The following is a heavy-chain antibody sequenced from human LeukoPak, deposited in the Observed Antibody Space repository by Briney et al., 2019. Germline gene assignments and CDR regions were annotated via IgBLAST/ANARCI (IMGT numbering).Heavy chain of an antibody. D-gene: IGHD6-13*01. CDR3: ARRNPGSSWYYFDY. CDR1: GYSFTSYG. Sequence: ASVKVSCKATGYSFTSYGISWVRQAPGQGPEWMGWISATNGNTNYAQKFRGRVTMTRDTSISTAYMELSRLRSDDTAVCYCARRNPGSSWYYFDYWGQGTLVTVSS. J-gene: IGHJ4*02. V-gene: IGHV1-18*01. CDR2: ISATNGNT.